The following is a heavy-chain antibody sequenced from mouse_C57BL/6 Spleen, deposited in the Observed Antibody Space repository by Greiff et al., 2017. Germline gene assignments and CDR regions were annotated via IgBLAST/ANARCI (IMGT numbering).Heavy chain of an antibody. CDR1: GYTFTEYT. CDR3: ARHEGNWDAMDY. V-gene: IGHV1-62-2*01. D-gene: IGHD4-1*01. J-gene: IGHJ4*01. Sequence: VKLQESGAELVKPGASVKLFCKASGYTFTEYTIHWVKQRSGQGLEWIGWFYPGSGSIKYNEKFKDKATLTADKSSSTVYMELSRLTSEDSAVYFCARHEGNWDAMDYWGQGTSVTVSS. CDR2: FYPGSGSI.